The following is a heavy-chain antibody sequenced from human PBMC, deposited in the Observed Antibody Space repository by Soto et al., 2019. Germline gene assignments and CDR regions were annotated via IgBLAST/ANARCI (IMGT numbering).Heavy chain of an antibody. J-gene: IGHJ4*02. V-gene: IGHV5-51*01. Sequence: GESLKISCKGSGYSFTSYWIGWVRQMPGKGLEWMGLIYPGDSDTRYNPSFQGQVTISADKSISTAYLQWSSLKASDSAIYYCARTSGSYLYYLDYWGQGTVVTVSS. D-gene: IGHD1-26*01. CDR1: GYSFTSYW. CDR2: IYPGDSDT. CDR3: ARTSGSYLYYLDY.